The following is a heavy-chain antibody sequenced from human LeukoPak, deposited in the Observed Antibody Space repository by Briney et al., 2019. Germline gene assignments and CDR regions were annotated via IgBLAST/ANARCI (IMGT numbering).Heavy chain of an antibody. V-gene: IGHV3-30*04. Sequence: GGSLRLSCAASGFSFSTYAIHWVRQAPGKGLEWVAVISHDGGNKYHADSVKGRFTISRDNSENTLYLQMNSPRPEDTAVYYCGRGINSGSYYNIVYWGQGTLVTVPS. D-gene: IGHD3-10*01. CDR1: GFSFSTYA. CDR3: GRGINSGSYYNIVY. CDR2: ISHDGGNK. J-gene: IGHJ4*02.